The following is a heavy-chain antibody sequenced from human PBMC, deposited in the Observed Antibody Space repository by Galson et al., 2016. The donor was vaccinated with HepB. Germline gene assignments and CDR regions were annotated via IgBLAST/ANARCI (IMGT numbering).Heavy chain of an antibody. CDR3: VRLGTAAAVANRRGSLY. D-gene: IGHD6-13*01. CDR1: GGSFSGYY. Sequence: SETLSLTCAVYGGSFSGYYWSWIRQPPGKGLEWIGEVNHSGGTNYNPSLKSRSRVTISVDRSKNQFSLRLTSVTAADTAIYYCVRLGTAAAVANRRGSLYWSQGTRVTVSS. J-gene: IGHJ4*02. CDR2: VNHSGGT. V-gene: IGHV4-34*01.